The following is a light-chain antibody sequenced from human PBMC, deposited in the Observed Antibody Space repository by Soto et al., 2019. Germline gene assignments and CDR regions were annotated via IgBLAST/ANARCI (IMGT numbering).Light chain of an antibody. CDR3: QQLET. Sequence: EIVLTHSPGTLSLSPGERATLSCRASQSVSSSYLAWYQQKPGQAPRLLMYGASSRATGIPDRFSGSGSGTDFTLTISRLEPEDFAVYYCQQLETFGQGTKV. CDR2: GAS. V-gene: IGKV3-20*01. CDR1: QSVSSSY. J-gene: IGKJ1*01.